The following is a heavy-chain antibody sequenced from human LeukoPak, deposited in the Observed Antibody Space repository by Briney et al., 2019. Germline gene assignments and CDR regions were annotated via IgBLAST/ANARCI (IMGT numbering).Heavy chain of an antibody. J-gene: IGHJ5*02. Sequence: SETLSLTCTVYGGSFSGYYWSWIRQPPGKGLEWIGEINHSGSTNYNPSLKSRVTISVDTSKDQFSLKLSSVTAADTAVYYCARVADIVVVPAAMQWFDPWGQGTLVTASS. CDR3: ARVADIVVVPAAMQWFDP. CDR2: INHSGST. CDR1: GGSFSGYY. V-gene: IGHV4-34*01. D-gene: IGHD2-2*01.